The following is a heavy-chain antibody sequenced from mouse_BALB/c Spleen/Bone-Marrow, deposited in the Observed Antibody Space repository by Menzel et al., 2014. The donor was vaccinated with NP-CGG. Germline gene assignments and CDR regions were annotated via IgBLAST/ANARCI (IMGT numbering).Heavy chain of an antibody. CDR3: ARKDYGYNYVMDY. D-gene: IGHD1-2*01. Sequence: EVQLQQSGPGLVKPGASVKISCKTSGYTLTEYTMHWVKQSHGKSLEWIGGVNPNNGGTIYNQRFKGKATLTVDKSSSTAYMELRSLTSEDSAVYYCARKDYGYNYVMDYWGQGTSVTVSS. J-gene: IGHJ4*01. CDR1: GYTLTEYT. V-gene: IGHV1-18*01. CDR2: VNPNNGGT.